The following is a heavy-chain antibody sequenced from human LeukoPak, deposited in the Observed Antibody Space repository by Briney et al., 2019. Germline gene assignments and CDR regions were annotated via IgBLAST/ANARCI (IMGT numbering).Heavy chain of an antibody. Sequence: PGGSLRLCCAASGFTFSSYGMHWVRQATGKGLEWVAVIWYDGSNKYYADSVKGRFTISRDNSKNTLYLQMNSLRAEDTAVYYCAREAYRAFDYWGQGTLVTVSS. D-gene: IGHD3-10*01. V-gene: IGHV3-33*01. CDR3: AREAYRAFDY. J-gene: IGHJ4*02. CDR1: GFTFSSYG. CDR2: IWYDGSNK.